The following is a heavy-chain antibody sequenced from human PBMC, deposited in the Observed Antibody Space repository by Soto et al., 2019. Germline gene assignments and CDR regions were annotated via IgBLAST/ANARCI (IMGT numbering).Heavy chain of an antibody. V-gene: IGHV1-2*02. CDR3: ARAPLIVVVPADPLVYGMDV. D-gene: IGHD2-2*01. CDR2: INPKSGAT. Sequence: ASVKVSCKASGYRFTGYGLHWVRQAPGQGLQWMGWINPKSGATDYAQKFQGRVTMTRDTSISTAYMELSRLRSDDTAVYYCARAPLIVVVPADPLVYGMDVWGQGTTVTVSS. J-gene: IGHJ6*02. CDR1: GYRFTGYG.